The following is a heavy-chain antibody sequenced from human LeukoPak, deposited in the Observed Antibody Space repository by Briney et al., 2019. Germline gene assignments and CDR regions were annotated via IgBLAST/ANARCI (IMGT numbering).Heavy chain of an antibody. CDR2: IRYDGSNK. D-gene: IGHD6-13*01. Sequence: GWSLRLSCAATQFTFSSYGMHWVRQGPGKGLEWVAFIRYDGSNKYYADSVKGRFTVSRDNSKNTLYLQMNSLRAEDTAVYYCAKEASSSWYYCYYGMGVWGQGTTVTVSS. V-gene: IGHV3-30*02. J-gene: IGHJ6*02. CDR3: AKEASSSWYYCYYGMGV. CDR1: QFTFSSYG.